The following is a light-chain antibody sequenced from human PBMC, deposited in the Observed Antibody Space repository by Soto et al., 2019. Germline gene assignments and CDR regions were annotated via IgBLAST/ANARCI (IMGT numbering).Light chain of an antibody. V-gene: IGKV4-1*01. J-gene: IGKJ4*01. CDR1: QSVLYSSNNKNY. CDR3: QQYYSTPQT. CDR2: WAS. Sequence: DIVMTQSPDSLAVSLGERATINCKSSQSVLYSSNNKNYLAWYQQKPGQPPKLLIYWASTRESGAPDRFSGSGSGTDFTLTISSLQAEDVAVYYCQQYYSTPQTFGGGTKVEIK.